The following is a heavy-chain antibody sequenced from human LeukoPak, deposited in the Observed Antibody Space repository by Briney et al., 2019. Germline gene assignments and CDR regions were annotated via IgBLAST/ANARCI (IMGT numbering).Heavy chain of an antibody. CDR3: ARDSLGALTAIGWFDP. CDR2: ISFDGDST. Sequence: PGRSLRLSCVASRFTFSNYAFHWVRQAPGKGLEWVAGISFDGDSTYYSNSVKGRFTISRDNSKDTLFLQMDRLVIDDTAVYYCARDSLGALTAIGWFDPWGQGTLVTVSS. CDR1: RFTFSNYA. V-gene: IGHV3-30-3*01. D-gene: IGHD2-21*02. J-gene: IGHJ5*02.